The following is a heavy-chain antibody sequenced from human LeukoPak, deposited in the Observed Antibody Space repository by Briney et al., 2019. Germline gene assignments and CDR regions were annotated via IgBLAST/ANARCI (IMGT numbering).Heavy chain of an antibody. CDR1: GCTFSSYE. Sequence: PGGALRLSCAASGCTFSSYEMNGVGQAAGKGVEGVSYISRSGSNIYYADSVKGRFTISRDNANNSLYLQMNSLRAEHTPLYYCARSPHTYYDILTGYHPPHSFDYWGQGTLVTVSS. CDR3: ARSPHTYYDILTGYHPPHSFDY. J-gene: IGHJ4*02. CDR2: ISRSGSNI. D-gene: IGHD3-9*01. V-gene: IGHV3-48*03.